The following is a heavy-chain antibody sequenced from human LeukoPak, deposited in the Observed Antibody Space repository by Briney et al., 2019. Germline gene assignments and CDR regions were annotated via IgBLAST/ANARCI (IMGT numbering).Heavy chain of an antibody. Sequence: SETLSLTCTVSGGSISSYYWSWIRQPPGKGLEWIGYIYYSGSTNYNPSLKSRVTISVDTSKNQFSLKLSSVTAADTAVYYCARGERVATIPAYFDYWGQGNLVTVSS. CDR1: GGSISSYY. J-gene: IGHJ4*02. V-gene: IGHV4-59*01. CDR3: ARGERVATIPAYFDY. CDR2: IYYSGST. D-gene: IGHD5-12*01.